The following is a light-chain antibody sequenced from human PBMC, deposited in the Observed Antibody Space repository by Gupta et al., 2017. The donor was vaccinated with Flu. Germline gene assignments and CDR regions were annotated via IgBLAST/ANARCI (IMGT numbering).Light chain of an antibody. CDR1: QSVSSY. CDR3: QQRSNWQA. J-gene: IGKJ2*01. Sequence: SPATLSLSPGERATLSGRASQSVSSYLAWYQQKPGQAPRLLIYDASNRATGIPARFSGSGSGTDFTLTISSLEPEDFAVYYCQQRSNWQAFGQGTKLEIK. V-gene: IGKV3-11*01. CDR2: DAS.